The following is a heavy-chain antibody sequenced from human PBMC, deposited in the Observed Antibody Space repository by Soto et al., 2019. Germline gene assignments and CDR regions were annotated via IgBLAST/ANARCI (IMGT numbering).Heavy chain of an antibody. CDR2: ISSSSSYI. V-gene: IGHV3-21*01. Sequence: GGSLRLSCAASGFTFSSYSMNWVRQAPGKGLEWVSSISSSSSYIYYADSVKGRFTISRDNAKNSLYLQMNSLRAEDTAVYYCARDPEYSLRFLEWLNYGMDVWGQGTTVTVYS. CDR3: ARDPEYSLRFLEWLNYGMDV. CDR1: GFTFSSYS. D-gene: IGHD3-3*01. J-gene: IGHJ6*02.